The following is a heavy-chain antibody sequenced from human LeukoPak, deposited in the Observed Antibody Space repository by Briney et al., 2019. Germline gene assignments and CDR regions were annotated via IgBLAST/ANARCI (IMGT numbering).Heavy chain of an antibody. J-gene: IGHJ3*02. Sequence: SETLSLTCAVYGGSFSGYYWSWIRQPPGKGLEWIGEINHSGSTNYNPSLKSRVTISVDTSKNQFSLKLSSVTAADTAVYYCASAGDDAFDIWGQGTMVTVSS. D-gene: IGHD7-27*01. CDR1: GGSFSGYY. V-gene: IGHV4-34*01. CDR3: ASAGDDAFDI. CDR2: INHSGST.